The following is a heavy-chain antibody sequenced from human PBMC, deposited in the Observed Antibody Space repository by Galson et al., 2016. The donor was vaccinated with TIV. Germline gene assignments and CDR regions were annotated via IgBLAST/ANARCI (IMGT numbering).Heavy chain of an antibody. D-gene: IGHD3-10*01. CDR3: ARETRVRGFSWFDS. CDR1: GLSVKNDY. J-gene: IGHJ5*01. CDR2: IYNSGMT. Sequence: SLRLSCAASGLSVKNDYMTWVRQAPGKGLEWVSDIYNSGMTYYAESMKGRFTISRDNSQNMVFLQMSSLRDDDTAVYYCARETRVRGFSWFDSWGQGTLVIVSS. V-gene: IGHV3-66*03.